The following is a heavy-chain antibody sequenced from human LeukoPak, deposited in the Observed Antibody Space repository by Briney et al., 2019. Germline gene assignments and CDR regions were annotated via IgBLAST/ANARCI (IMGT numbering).Heavy chain of an antibody. D-gene: IGHD1-26*01. Sequence: PGGSLRLSCAVSGFTVSSNYMSWVRQAPGKGLEWVSVIYSGGSTYYADSVKGRFTISRDNSKNTLYLQMNSLRAEDTAVYYCAREVGATTKAPLGGWGQGTLVTVSS. V-gene: IGHV3-53*01. J-gene: IGHJ4*02. CDR1: GFTVSSNY. CDR3: AREVGATTKAPLGG. CDR2: IYSGGST.